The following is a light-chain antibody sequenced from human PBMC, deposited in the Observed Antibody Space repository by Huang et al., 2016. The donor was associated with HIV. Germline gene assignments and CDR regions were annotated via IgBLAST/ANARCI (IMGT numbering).Light chain of an antibody. CDR3: QQYNNWPPYT. CDR1: QSISSN. CDR2: CAS. Sequence: EIAMTQSPATLSVSPGERASLSCRASQSISSNLAWYQQKPGQTPSHLIYCASTRSTGITARFIGSGSGREFTLTISNLQSEDFAVYYCQQYNNWPPYTFGQGTKLEIK. J-gene: IGKJ2*01. V-gene: IGKV3-15*01.